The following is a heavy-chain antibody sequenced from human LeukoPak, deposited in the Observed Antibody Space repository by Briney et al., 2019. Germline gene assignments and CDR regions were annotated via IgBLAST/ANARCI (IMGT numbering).Heavy chain of an antibody. CDR1: GVSVSSSSYY. CDR2: IYNSGST. D-gene: IGHD6-13*01. J-gene: IGHJ4*02. Sequence: SETLSLTCTVSGVSVSSSSYYWDWIRQPPGKGLEWIGTIYNSGSTYYNPSLKSRVTISVDTSKNHFSLKVSSVTAADTAVYYCARQNAAGDLDYWGQGTLVTVSS. CDR3: ARQNAAGDLDY. V-gene: IGHV4-39*01.